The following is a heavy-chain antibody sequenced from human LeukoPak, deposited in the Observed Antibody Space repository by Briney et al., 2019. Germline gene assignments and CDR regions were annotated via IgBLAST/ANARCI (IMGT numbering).Heavy chain of an antibody. D-gene: IGHD5-24*01. CDR2: MNPHSGNT. J-gene: IGHJ5*02. V-gene: IGHV1-8*02. CDR1: GYTFTSYD. CDR3: ARSIEATITPVWFDP. Sequence: ASVKVSCKASGYTFTSYDINWVRQATGQGLEWMGWMNPHSGNTGYAQKFQGRVTMTRDTSTSTAYMELSSLRSEDTAVCYCARSIEATITPVWFDPWGQGALVTVSS.